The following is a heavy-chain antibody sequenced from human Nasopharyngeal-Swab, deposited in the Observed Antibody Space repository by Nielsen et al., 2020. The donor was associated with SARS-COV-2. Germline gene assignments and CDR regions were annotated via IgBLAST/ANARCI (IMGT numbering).Heavy chain of an antibody. CDR3: ARGFDY. J-gene: IGHJ4*02. Sequence: SETLSLTCTVSSGAITDGRYYWSWIRQPPGKGLEWIGYIYYSGSTNYNPSLKSRVTISVDTSKNQFSLKLSSVTAADTAVYYCARGFDYWGQGTLVTVSS. V-gene: IGHV4-61*01. CDR1: SGAITDGRYY. CDR2: IYYSGST.